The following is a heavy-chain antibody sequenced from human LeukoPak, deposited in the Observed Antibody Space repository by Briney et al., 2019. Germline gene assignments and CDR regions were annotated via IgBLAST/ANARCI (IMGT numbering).Heavy chain of an antibody. J-gene: IGHJ6*03. D-gene: IGHD6-19*01. CDR3: HYGSGGYFYYYYYMDV. CDR1: GGSISSSSYY. CDR2: IYYSGST. Sequence: SETLSLTCTVSGGSISSSSYYWGWIRQPPGKGLGWIGSIYYSGSTYYNPSLKSRVTISVDTSKNQFSLKLSSVTAADTAVYYCHYGSGGYFYYYYYMDVWGKGTTVTVSS. V-gene: IGHV4-39*01.